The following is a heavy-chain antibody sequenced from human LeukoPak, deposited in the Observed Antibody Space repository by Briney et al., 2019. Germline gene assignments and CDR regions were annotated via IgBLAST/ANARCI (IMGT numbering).Heavy chain of an antibody. J-gene: IGHJ4*02. CDR1: GGSISSGDHY. V-gene: IGHV4-30-4*01. CDR2: IYYSGST. D-gene: IGHD1-20*01. CDR3: AREDNWNRFDY. Sequence: SQTLSLTCTVSGGSISSGDHYWSWIRQPPGKGLEWIGYIYYSGSTYYNPSLKSRVTISVDTSKNQFSLKLSSVTAADTAVYYCAREDNWNRFDYWGQGTLVTVSS.